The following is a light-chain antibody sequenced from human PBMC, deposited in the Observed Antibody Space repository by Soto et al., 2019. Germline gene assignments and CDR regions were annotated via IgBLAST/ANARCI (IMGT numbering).Light chain of an antibody. Sequence: QPVLTQPPSVSGAPGQRVTISCTGSSSNIGSTYDVQWYQQLPGTAPKLLIHGNTNRPSGVPDRFSGSKSGTSASLAINGLQADDEADYYCQSYDDSLSVHYVFGTGTKLTVL. CDR3: QSYDDSLSVHYV. V-gene: IGLV1-40*01. CDR2: GNT. CDR1: SSNIGSTYD. J-gene: IGLJ1*01.